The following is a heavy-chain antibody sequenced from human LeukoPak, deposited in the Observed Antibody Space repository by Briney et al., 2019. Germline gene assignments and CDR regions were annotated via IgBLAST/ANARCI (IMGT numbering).Heavy chain of an antibody. CDR2: IYYSGST. CDR3: ARPISIAVGIDY. Sequence: PSETLSLTCTVSVGSISSSSYYWGWIRQPPGKGLEWIGSIYYSGSTYYNPSLKSRVTISVDTSKNQFSLKLSSVTAADTAVYYCARPISIAVGIDYWGQGTLVTVSS. D-gene: IGHD6-19*01. J-gene: IGHJ4*02. CDR1: VGSISSSSYY. V-gene: IGHV4-39*01.